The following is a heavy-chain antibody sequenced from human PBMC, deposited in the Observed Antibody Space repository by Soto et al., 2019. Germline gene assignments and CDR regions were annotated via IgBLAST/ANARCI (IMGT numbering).Heavy chain of an antibody. CDR3: ARDKYYYDSSAPNAFDI. Sequence: GGSLRLSCAASGFTFSSYALTWVRQPPGKGLEWVSSISGSGGSSYYADSVKGRFTIARDNSKNTLYLQMNSLRAEDTAVYYCARDKYYYDSSAPNAFDIWGQGTMVTVSS. J-gene: IGHJ3*02. CDR1: GFTFSSYA. CDR2: ISGSGGSS. V-gene: IGHV3-23*01. D-gene: IGHD3-22*01.